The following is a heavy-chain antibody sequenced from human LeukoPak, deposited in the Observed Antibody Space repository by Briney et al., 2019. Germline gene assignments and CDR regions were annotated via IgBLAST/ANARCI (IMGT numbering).Heavy chain of an antibody. CDR3: AKVGSGSYLY. Sequence: GASVKVSCKASGYTFTSYPMNWVRQAPGQGLEWMGSINTHTGNPTYAQGFTGRFVFSFDTSVSTAYLQISSLKAKDIAVYYCAKVGSGSYLYWGQGTLVTVSS. D-gene: IGHD1-26*01. CDR1: GYTFTSYP. J-gene: IGHJ4*02. V-gene: IGHV7-4-1*02. CDR2: INTHTGNP.